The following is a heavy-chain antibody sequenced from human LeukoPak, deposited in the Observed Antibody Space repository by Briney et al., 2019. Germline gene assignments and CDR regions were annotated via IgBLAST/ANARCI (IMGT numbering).Heavy chain of an antibody. J-gene: IGHJ4*02. D-gene: IGHD3-10*01. CDR1: GFTFSSYA. Sequence: GGSLRLSCAASGFTFSSYAMSWVRQAPGKGLEWVSAISGSGGSTYYADSVKGRFTISRDNAKNTLYLQMNSLRAEDTAVYYCARGAPYYYGSGSYGIDYWGQGTLVTVSS. CDR2: ISGSGGST. V-gene: IGHV3-23*01. CDR3: ARGAPYYYGSGSYGIDY.